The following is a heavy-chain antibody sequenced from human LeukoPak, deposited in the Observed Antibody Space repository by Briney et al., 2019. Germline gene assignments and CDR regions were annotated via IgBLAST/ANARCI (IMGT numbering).Heavy chain of an antibody. J-gene: IGHJ4*02. CDR2: ISWNSGSI. Sequence: PGGSLRLSCAASGNYWMHWVRQAPGKGLEWVSGISWNSGSIGYADSVKGRFTISRDNAKNSLYLQMNSLRAEDTALYYCAKVAYDYVWGSSTPFDYWGQGTLVTVSS. V-gene: IGHV3-9*01. CDR1: GNYW. CDR3: AKVAYDYVWGSSTPFDY. D-gene: IGHD3-16*01.